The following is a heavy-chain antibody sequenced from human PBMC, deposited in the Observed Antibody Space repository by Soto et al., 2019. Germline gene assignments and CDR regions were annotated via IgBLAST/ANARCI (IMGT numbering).Heavy chain of an antibody. CDR2: IIPILGIA. V-gene: IGHV1-69*02. CDR1: GGTFSSYT. Sequence: SVKVSCKASGGTFSSYTISWVRQAPGQGLEWMGRIIPILGIANYAQKFQGRVTITADKSTSTAYMELSSLRSGDTAVYYCALITIFGVVISPKGDYYYMDVWGKGTTVTVSS. D-gene: IGHD3-3*01. J-gene: IGHJ6*03. CDR3: ALITIFGVVISPKGDYYYMDV.